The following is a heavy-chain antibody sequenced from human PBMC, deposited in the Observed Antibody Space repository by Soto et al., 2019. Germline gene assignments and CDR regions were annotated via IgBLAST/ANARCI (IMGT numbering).Heavy chain of an antibody. CDR2: IIPIFGTA. D-gene: IGHD6-19*01. J-gene: IGHJ4*02. CDR1: GGTFDTFA. CDR3: AIDHGLVAGTMYFGY. Sequence: QVQLVQSGAEVKKPGSSVKVSCKASGGTFDTFAISWVRQAPGQGLEWMGGIIPIFGTANYAQKFQDRVTISADKSTSTAHMELSSLRSEDTAVYYCAIDHGLVAGTMYFGYWGQGTLVTVSS. V-gene: IGHV1-69*06.